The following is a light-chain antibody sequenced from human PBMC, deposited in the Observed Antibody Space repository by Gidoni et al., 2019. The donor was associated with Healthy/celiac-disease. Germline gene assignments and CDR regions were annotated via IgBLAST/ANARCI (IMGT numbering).Light chain of an antibody. J-gene: IGLJ2*01. Sequence: QTVVTQEPSFSVSPGGTVTLTCGLSSGSVSVTYYPSWYQQTPGQAPRTLIYSTNTRSSGVPDRFSGSILGNKAALTITGDQADDESDYYWVLYMGSGILFGGGTKLTVL. CDR2: STN. CDR3: VLYMGSGIL. V-gene: IGLV8-61*01. CDR1: SGSVSVTYY.